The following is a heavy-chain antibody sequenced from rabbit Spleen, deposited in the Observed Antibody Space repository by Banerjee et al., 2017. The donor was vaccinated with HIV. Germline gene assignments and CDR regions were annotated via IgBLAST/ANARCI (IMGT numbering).Heavy chain of an antibody. CDR1: GVSFSFSNY. CDR3: ARSDISVGYGLTL. J-gene: IGHJ4*01. Sequence: VESGGDLVKPGASLTLTCTASGVSFSFSNYMCWVRQAPGKGLEWIGCVDVGSSGFTYYATWAKGRFTISRTWSTTVTLQMTSLTAADTATHFCARSDISVGYGLTLWGPGPLVTVS. CDR2: VDVGSSGFT. V-gene: IGHV1S40*01. D-gene: IGHD6-1*01.